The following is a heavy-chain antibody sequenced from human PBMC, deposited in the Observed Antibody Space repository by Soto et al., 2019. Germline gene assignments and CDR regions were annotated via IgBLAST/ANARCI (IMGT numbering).Heavy chain of an antibody. V-gene: IGHV3-48*02. CDR3: ARDLTTMVRGDDAFDI. J-gene: IGHJ3*02. CDR1: GFTFSSYS. D-gene: IGHD3-10*01. Sequence: GGSLRLSCAASGFTFSSYSMNWVRQAPGKGLELVSYISSSSSTIYYADSVKGRFTISRDNAKNSLYLQMNSLRDEDTAVYYCARDLTTMVRGDDAFDIWGQGTMVTVSS. CDR2: ISSSSSTI.